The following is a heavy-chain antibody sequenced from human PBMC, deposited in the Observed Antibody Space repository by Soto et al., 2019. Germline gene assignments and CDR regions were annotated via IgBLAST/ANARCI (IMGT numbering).Heavy chain of an antibody. J-gene: IGHJ4*02. D-gene: IGHD3-22*01. CDR1: GFTFSSYA. V-gene: IGHV3-23*01. CDR2: ISGSGSTI. CDR3: AKVFYYYDSSGYYYFDY. Sequence: LRLSCAASGFTFSSYAGSWVRQAPGKGPEWISSISGSGSTIYYADSVKGRFTISRDNSKNTLYLQMSSLRAEDTAVYYCAKVFYYYDSSGYYYFDYWGQGTLVTVSS.